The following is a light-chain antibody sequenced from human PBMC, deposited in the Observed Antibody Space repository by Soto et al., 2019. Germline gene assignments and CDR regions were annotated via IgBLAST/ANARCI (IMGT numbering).Light chain of an antibody. CDR3: QQRSNWPPIT. J-gene: IGKJ5*01. CDR1: QSVNNY. Sequence: VLTQSPAPPSLSPGDRATLSCKARQSVNNYLAWYQQKPGQDPRLLIYGASNRAAGIPARFSGSGSGTDFTLTINSLEPEDFAVYYCQQRSNWPPITFGQGTRLEIK. V-gene: IGKV3-11*01. CDR2: GAS.